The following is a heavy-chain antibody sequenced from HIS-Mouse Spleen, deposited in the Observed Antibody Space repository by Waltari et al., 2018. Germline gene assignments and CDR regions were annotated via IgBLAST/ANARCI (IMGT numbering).Heavy chain of an antibody. J-gene: IGHJ6*02. V-gene: IGHV4-39*07. CDR1: GGSISSSSYY. CDR3: ARTTGDRPDYGMDV. CDR2: FYYSGST. Sequence: QLQLQESGPGLVKPSETLSLTCTVPGGSISSSSYYWGWIRPPPGKGLEWIGSFYYSGSTYYNPSLKSRVTISVDTSKNQFSLKLSSVTAADTAVYYCARTTGDRPDYGMDVWGQGTTVTVSS. D-gene: IGHD7-27*01.